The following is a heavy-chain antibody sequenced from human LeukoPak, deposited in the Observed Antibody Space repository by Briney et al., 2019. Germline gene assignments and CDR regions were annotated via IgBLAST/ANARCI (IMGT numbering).Heavy chain of an antibody. J-gene: IGHJ4*02. D-gene: IGHD3-9*01. Sequence: SETLSLTCTVSGGSINSGSYYWSWIRQPPGKGLEWIGYIYYSGSTNYNPSLKSRVTISVDTSKNQFSLKLSSVTAADTAVYYCARVNYDILTGYYYIDYWGQGTLVTVSS. V-gene: IGHV4-61*01. CDR3: ARVNYDILTGYYYIDY. CDR2: IYYSGST. CDR1: GGSINSGSYY.